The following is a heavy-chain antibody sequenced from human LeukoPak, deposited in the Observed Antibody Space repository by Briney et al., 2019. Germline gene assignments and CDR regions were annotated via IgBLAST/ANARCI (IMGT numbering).Heavy chain of an antibody. D-gene: IGHD2-21*02. CDR1: GFTFSSYA. J-gene: IGHJ3*02. Sequence: AGGSLRLSCAASGFTFSSYAMHWVRQAPGKGLEWVAVIWYDGSNKYYADSVKGRFTISRDNSKNTLYLQMNSLRAEDTAVYYCARGGGDPKGDAFDIWGQGTMVTVSS. CDR3: ARGGGDPKGDAFDI. V-gene: IGHV3-33*08. CDR2: IWYDGSNK.